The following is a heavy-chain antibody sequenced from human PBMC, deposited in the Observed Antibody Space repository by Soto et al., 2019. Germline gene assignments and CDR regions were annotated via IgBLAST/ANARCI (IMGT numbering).Heavy chain of an antibody. CDR1: GGSFSGYY. V-gene: IGHV4-34*01. CDR3: ARVGEFIAAAGNGGLDV. J-gene: IGHJ6*02. D-gene: IGHD6-13*01. Sequence: LSLTCAVYGGSFSGYYWSWIRQPPGKGLEWIGEINHSGSTNYNPSLKSRVTISVDTSKNQFSLKLSSVTAADTAVYYCARVGEFIAAAGNGGLDVWGQGTTVTVSS. CDR2: INHSGST.